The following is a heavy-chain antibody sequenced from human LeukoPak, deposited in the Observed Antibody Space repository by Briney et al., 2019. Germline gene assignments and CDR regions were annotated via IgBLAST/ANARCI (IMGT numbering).Heavy chain of an antibody. V-gene: IGHV1-2*02. CDR3: ARDYPGYSGYDAREDAFDI. D-gene: IGHD5-12*01. CDR1: GYTFTGYH. Sequence: GASVKVSCKASGYTFTGYHMHWLRQAPGQGLEWMGWINPNNGGTNYAQRFQGRVTMTRDTSINTAYMEVGRLRFDDTAVYYCARDYPGYSGYDAREDAFDIWGQGTMVTVTS. CDR2: INPNNGGT. J-gene: IGHJ3*02.